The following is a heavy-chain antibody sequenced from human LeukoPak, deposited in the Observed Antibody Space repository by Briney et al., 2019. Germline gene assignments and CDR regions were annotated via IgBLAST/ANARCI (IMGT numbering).Heavy chain of an antibody. J-gene: IGHJ6*02. D-gene: IGHD3-22*01. Sequence: ASVKVSCKASGYTFTSCGISWVRQAPGQGLEWMGWISAYNGNTNYAQKLQGRVTMTTDTSTSTAYMELRSLRSDDTAVYYCARGPYYYDSSGYYYAPILTPTYYYYGMDVWGQGTTVTVSS. CDR3: ARGPYYYDSSGYYYAPILTPTYYYYGMDV. V-gene: IGHV1-18*01. CDR2: ISAYNGNT. CDR1: GYTFTSCG.